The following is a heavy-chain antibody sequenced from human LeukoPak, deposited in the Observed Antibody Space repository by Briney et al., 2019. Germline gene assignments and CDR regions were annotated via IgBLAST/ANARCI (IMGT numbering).Heavy chain of an antibody. V-gene: IGHV1-69*04. D-gene: IGHD3-22*01. CDR3: ASRHYYDSSGYYARRHDAFDI. J-gene: IGHJ3*02. CDR2: IIPIFGIA. CDR1: GGTFSSYA. Sequence: SVKVSCKASGGTFSSYAISWERQAPGQGLEWMGRIIPIFGIANYAQKFQGRVTITADKSTSTAYMELSSLRSEDTAVYYCASRHYYDSSGYYARRHDAFDIWGQGTMVTVSS.